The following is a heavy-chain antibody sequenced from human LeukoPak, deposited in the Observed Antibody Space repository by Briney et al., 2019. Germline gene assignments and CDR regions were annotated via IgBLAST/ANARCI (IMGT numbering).Heavy chain of an antibody. V-gene: IGHV3-11*06. J-gene: IGHJ4*02. D-gene: IGHD3-3*01. CDR2: ISSSSSYI. CDR3: AIGPRFLEWQEPRDFDH. CDR1: GFTFSDYY. Sequence: KPGGSLRLSCAASGFTFSDYYMSWIRQAPGKGLEWVSYISSSSSYIYYADSVKGRFTISRDNAKNSLYLQMNSLRAEDTAVYYCAIGPRFLEWQEPRDFDHWGQGTLVTVSS.